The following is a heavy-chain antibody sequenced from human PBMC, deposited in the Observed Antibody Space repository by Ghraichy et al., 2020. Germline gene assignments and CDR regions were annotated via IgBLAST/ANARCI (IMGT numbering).Heavy chain of an antibody. CDR2: ISSSSSYI. CDR3: ASHSVTAYYYGTTPPDNWFDP. V-gene: IGHV3-21*01. J-gene: IGHJ5*02. D-gene: IGHD3-10*01. Sequence: GGSLRLSCAASGFTFSSYSMNWVRQAPGKGLEWVSSISSSSSYIYYADSVKGRFTISRDNAKNSLYLQMNSLRAEDTAVYYCASHSVTAYYYGTTPPDNWFDPWGQGTLVTVSS. CDR1: GFTFSSYS.